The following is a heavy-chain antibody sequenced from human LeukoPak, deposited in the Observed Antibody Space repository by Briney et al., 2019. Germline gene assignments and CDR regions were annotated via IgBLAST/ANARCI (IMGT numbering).Heavy chain of an antibody. Sequence: GGSLRLSCAASGFTFSSYGMNWVRQAPGKGLEWVSYISSSSSTIYYADSVKGRFTISRDNAKNSLYLQMNSLRAEDTAVYYCARGGSVFGVVIMNYFDYWGQGTLVTVSS. J-gene: IGHJ4*02. CDR3: ARGGSVFGVVIMNYFDY. D-gene: IGHD3-3*01. CDR2: ISSSSSTI. V-gene: IGHV3-48*01. CDR1: GFTFSSYG.